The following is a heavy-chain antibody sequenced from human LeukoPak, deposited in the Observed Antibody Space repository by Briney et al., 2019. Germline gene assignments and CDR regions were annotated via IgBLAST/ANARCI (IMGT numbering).Heavy chain of an antibody. V-gene: IGHV4-39*02. CDR2: VYYGRSP. J-gene: IGHJ4*02. D-gene: IGHD6-25*01. CDR1: GDSISRSTYY. CDR3: ARSSGTGTFSY. Sequence: SETLSLTCTVSGDSISRSTYYWAWIRRPPGKGLEWIGSVYYGRSPYYNPSLESRATISVDTSKNHFSLKMSSVTAADTAVYYCARSSGTGTFSYWGQGTLVTVSS.